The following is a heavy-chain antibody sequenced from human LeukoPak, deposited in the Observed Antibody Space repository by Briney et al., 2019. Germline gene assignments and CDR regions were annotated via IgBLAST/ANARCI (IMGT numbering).Heavy chain of an antibody. D-gene: IGHD6-19*01. CDR3: ARAGQWLVGVYNYGMDV. J-gene: IGHJ6*02. V-gene: IGHV1-3*01. CDR1: GYTFTGYY. Sequence: ASVEVSCKASGYTFTGYYMHWVRQAPGQRLEWMGWINAGNGNTKYSQKFQGRVTITRDTSASTAYMELSSLRSEDTAVYYCARAGQWLVGVYNYGMDVWGQGTTVTVSS. CDR2: INAGNGNT.